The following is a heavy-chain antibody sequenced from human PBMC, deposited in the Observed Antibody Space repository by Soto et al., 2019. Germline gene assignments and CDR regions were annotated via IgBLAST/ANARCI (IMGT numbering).Heavy chain of an antibody. J-gene: IGHJ5*02. CDR3: INSSSGP. D-gene: IGHD6-6*01. V-gene: IGHV3-15*01. CDR1: GFTFSNAW. CDR2: IKSKTDGWAT. Sequence: GGSLRLSCAASGFTFSNAWMSWVRQAPGKGLEWVGRIKSKTDGWATDYAAPVKGRFTISRDDSKNTLYLQMNSLKIEDTAVYYCINSSSGPWGQGTLVTVSS.